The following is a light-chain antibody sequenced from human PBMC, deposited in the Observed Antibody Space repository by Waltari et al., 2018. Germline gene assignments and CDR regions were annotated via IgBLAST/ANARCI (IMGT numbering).Light chain of an antibody. V-gene: IGKV4-1*01. J-gene: IGKJ2*01. Sequence: DIVMTQSPDSLAVSLGERATINCKSSQIILYSSNNKNYLAWYQQKPGQPPKLLLYWASTRESGVPDRVSGSGSGTDFTLTISSLQAEDVAVYYCQQYYSTPYTFGQGTKLEIK. CDR3: QQYYSTPYT. CDR1: QIILYSSNNKNY. CDR2: WAS.